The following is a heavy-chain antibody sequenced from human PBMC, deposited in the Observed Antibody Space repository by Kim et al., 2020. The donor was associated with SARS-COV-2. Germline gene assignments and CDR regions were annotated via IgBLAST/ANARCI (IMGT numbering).Heavy chain of an antibody. CDR3: ARGGSSSWLTEVYFDY. Sequence: SETLSLTCTVSGGSISSGGYYWSWIRQHPGKGLEWIGYIYYSGSTYYNPSLKSRVTISVDTSKNQFSLKLSSVTAADTAVYYCARGGSSSWLTEVYFDYWGQGTLVTVSS. D-gene: IGHD6-13*01. CDR1: GGSISSGGYY. V-gene: IGHV4-31*03. J-gene: IGHJ4*02. CDR2: IYYSGST.